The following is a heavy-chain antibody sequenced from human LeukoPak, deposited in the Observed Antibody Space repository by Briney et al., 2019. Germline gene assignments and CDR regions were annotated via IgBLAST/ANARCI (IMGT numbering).Heavy chain of an antibody. CDR3: ARIVVVPAAMPDY. Sequence: GEPLKISCKGSGYSFTSYWIGWVRQMPGKGLEWMGIIYPGDSDTRYSPSFQGQVTISADKSISTAYLQWGSLKASDTAMYYCARIVVVPAAMPDYWGQRTLVTVSS. V-gene: IGHV5-51*01. J-gene: IGHJ4*02. D-gene: IGHD2-2*01. CDR2: IYPGDSDT. CDR1: GYSFTSYW.